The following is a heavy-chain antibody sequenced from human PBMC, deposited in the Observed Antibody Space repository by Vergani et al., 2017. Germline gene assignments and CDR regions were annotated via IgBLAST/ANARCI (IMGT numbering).Heavy chain of an antibody. D-gene: IGHD1-1*01. CDR3: AKKWQTNEEVEY. CDR2: VSADGDST. V-gene: IGHV3-23*01. J-gene: IGHJ4*02. CDR1: GITFSNFG. Sequence: EVKLLESGGGLVQSGGSLRLSCAGSGITFSNFGMTWVRQAPGKGLEWVSTVSADGDSTYYAESVKGRFTISRDNPKNTVHLQMNSLRAEDTAVYYCAKKWQTNEEVEYWGQGILVTVSS.